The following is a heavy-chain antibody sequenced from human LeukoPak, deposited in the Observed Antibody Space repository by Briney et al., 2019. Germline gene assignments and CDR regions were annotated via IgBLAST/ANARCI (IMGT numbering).Heavy chain of an antibody. J-gene: IGHJ4*02. CDR2: IYHSGST. CDR1: GYSISSGYY. Sequence: PSETLSLTCAVSGYSISSGYYWGWLRQPPGKGLEWIESIYHSGSTYYNPSLKSRVTISVDKSKNQFSLKLISVTAADTAVYYCARLGGGLDYWGQGTLVTVSS. D-gene: IGHD1-26*01. V-gene: IGHV4-38-2*01. CDR3: ARLGGGLDY.